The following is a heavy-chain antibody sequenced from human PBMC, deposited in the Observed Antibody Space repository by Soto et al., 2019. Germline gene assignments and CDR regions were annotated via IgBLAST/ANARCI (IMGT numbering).Heavy chain of an antibody. V-gene: IGHV3-72*01. D-gene: IGHD5-12*01. CDR2: SRDKAQGYST. CDR1: GFTLSDHY. Sequence: EVQLVESGGGLVQPGGSLRLSCAGSGFTLSDHYIDWVRQAPGKGLEWVGRSRDKAQGYSTAYAASVKGRFTTSRDESKNSVYLQMNSLRAEDTALYYCSRDDPYPQGKWLNLDLWGQGTLVTVSS. CDR3: SRDDPYPQGKWLNLDL. J-gene: IGHJ5*02.